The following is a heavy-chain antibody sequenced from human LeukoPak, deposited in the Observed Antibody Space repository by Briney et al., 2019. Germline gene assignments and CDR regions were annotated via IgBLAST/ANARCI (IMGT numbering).Heavy chain of an antibody. CDR3: ARVAASRSSSPWFDP. CDR1: GGTFSSYA. D-gene: IGHD6-6*01. Sequence: SVKVSCKASGGTFSSYAISWVRQAPGQGLEWMGGIIPIFGTANYAQKFQGRVTITADESTSTAYMELSNLRSEDTAVYYCARVAASRSSSPWFDPWGQGTLVTVSS. CDR2: IIPIFGTA. V-gene: IGHV1-69*13. J-gene: IGHJ5*02.